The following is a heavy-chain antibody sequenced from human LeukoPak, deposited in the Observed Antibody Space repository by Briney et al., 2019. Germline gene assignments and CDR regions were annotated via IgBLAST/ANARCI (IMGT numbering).Heavy chain of an antibody. Sequence: TGGSLRLSCVVSGFTLSSHWMSWVRQAPGKGLEWVANIKQDGSEKYYVDSVKGRFIISRDNAKNSLYLQMSNLRAEDTAVYFCARGGGLDVWGQGATVTVSS. CDR1: GFTLSSHW. CDR3: ARGGGLDV. CDR2: IKQDGSEK. D-gene: IGHD3-16*01. J-gene: IGHJ6*02. V-gene: IGHV3-7*03.